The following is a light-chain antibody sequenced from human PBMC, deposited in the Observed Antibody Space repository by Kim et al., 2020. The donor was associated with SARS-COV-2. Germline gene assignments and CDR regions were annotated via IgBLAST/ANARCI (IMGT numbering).Light chain of an antibody. CDR3: AVWDDSLNGL. CDR2: LTN. Sequence: PGRGSTITGSGRSSNIGSTTLNCYQQFPGLAPKLIIYLTNQRPAGVPDRFSGSKSGTSASLAISGLQSEDEADYYCAVWDDSLNGLFGGGTQLTVL. CDR1: SSNIGSTT. V-gene: IGLV1-44*01. J-gene: IGLJ2*01.